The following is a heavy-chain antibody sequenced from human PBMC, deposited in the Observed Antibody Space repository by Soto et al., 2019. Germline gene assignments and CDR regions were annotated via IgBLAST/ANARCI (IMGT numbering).Heavy chain of an antibody. V-gene: IGHV1-69*13. CDR2: IIPIFGTA. Sequence: GASVKVSCTASGGTFSSYTISWVRQAPGQGLEWMGGIIPIFGTANYAQKFQGRVTITADESTSTAYMELSSLRSEDTAVYYCARDSIPYYYDSSGYYVPVAFDIWGQGTMVTVSS. CDR1: GGTFSSYT. D-gene: IGHD3-22*01. CDR3: ARDSIPYYYDSSGYYVPVAFDI. J-gene: IGHJ3*02.